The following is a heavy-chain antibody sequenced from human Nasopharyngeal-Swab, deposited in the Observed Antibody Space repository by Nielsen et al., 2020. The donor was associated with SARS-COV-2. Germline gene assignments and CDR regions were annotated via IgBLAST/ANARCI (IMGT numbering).Heavy chain of an antibody. CDR1: GFTFSSYG. Sequence: GESLKISCAASGFTFSSYGMHWVRQAPGKGLEWVAVISYDGSNKYYADSVKGRFTISRDNSKNTLYLQMNSLRAEDPAVYYCAKEGAVAGLDYWGQGTLVTVSS. D-gene: IGHD6-19*01. J-gene: IGHJ4*02. CDR2: ISYDGSNK. V-gene: IGHV3-30*18. CDR3: AKEGAVAGLDY.